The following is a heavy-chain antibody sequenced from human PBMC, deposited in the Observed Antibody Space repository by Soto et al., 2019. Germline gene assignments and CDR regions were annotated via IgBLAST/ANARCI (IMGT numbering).Heavy chain of an antibody. CDR3: ARAVGATTGLAFDY. D-gene: IGHD1-26*01. CDR1: GYTFTSYY. Sequence: QVQLVQSGAEVKKPGASVKASCKASGYTFTSYYMHWVRQAPRQGLEWMGIINPSGGSTSYAQKFQGRVTMTRDTSTSTVYMELCSLRSEDTAVYYCARAVGATTGLAFDYWGQGTLVTVSS. CDR2: INPSGGST. V-gene: IGHV1-46*01. J-gene: IGHJ4*02.